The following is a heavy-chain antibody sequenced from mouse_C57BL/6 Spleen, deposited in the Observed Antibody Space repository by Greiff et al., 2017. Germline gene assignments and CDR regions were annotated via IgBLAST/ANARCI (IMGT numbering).Heavy chain of an antibody. Sequence: VQLKESGGDLVKPGGSLKLSCAASGFTFSSYGMSWVRQTPDKRLEWVATISSGGSYTYYPDSVKGRFTISRDNAKNTLYLQMSSLKSDDTAMYYCARQGGYDYDGAWFAYWGQGTLVTVSA. CDR3: ARQGGYDYDGAWFAY. D-gene: IGHD2-4*01. CDR1: GFTFSSYG. J-gene: IGHJ3*01. V-gene: IGHV5-6*01. CDR2: ISSGGSYT.